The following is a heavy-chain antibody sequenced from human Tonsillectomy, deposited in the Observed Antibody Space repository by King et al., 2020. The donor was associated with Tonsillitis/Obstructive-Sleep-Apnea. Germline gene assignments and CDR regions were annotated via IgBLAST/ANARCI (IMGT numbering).Heavy chain of an antibody. CDR1: GYTFTSYD. Sequence: QLVQAGAEVKKPGASVKVSCKSSGYTFTSYDINWVRQATGQGLEWMGWMNPNSGNTGDAQKFQGRVTMTRDTSISTAYMELSSLRSEDTAVYYCARRERGYCSSTSCPYWYFDLWGRGTLVTVSS. D-gene: IGHD2-2*01. V-gene: IGHV1-8*01. CDR3: ARRERGYCSSTSCPYWYFDL. CDR2: MNPNSGNT. J-gene: IGHJ2*01.